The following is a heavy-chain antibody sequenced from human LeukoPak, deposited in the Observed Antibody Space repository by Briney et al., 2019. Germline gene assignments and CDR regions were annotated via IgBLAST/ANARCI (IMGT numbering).Heavy chain of an antibody. J-gene: IGHJ1*01. V-gene: IGHV3-30*18. CDR3: AKAPAGWTVAAPFQY. CDR2: ISYDGSNK. CDR1: GFTFSSYG. D-gene: IGHD6-19*01. Sequence: GGSLRLSCAASGFTFSSYGMHWVRQAPGKGLEWVAVISYDGSNKYYADSVKGRFTISRDNSKNTLYPQMNSLRAEDTAVYYCAKAPAGWTVAAPFQYWGQGTLVTVSS.